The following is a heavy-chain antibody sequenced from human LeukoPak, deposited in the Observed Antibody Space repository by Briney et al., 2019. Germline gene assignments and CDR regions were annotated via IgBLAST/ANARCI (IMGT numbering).Heavy chain of an antibody. CDR3: AKGVAVVAFAIDY. CDR1: GFTFSSYA. D-gene: IGHD3-22*01. CDR2: ISGSGDNT. J-gene: IGHJ4*02. V-gene: IGHV3-23*01. Sequence: GGSLRLSCAASGFTFSSYAMSWVRQAPGKGLEWVSGISGSGDNTYYADAVKGRFTISRDNSKNTLYLQMNSLRAEDTALYCCAKGVAVVAFAIDYWGQGTLVTVSS.